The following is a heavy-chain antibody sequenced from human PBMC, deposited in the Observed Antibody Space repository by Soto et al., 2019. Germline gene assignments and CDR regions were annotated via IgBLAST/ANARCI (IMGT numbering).Heavy chain of an antibody. Sequence: QVQLVQSGAEVKKPGASVKVSCKASGYTFTSYGISWVRQAPGQGLEWMGWISAYNGNTNYAQKLQGRVTMTTDTSTSTAYMELRSLISDDTAVYYCARERQYCSGGSCYSAFDYWGQGTLVTVSS. CDR3: ARERQYCSGGSCYSAFDY. J-gene: IGHJ4*02. CDR1: GYTFTSYG. V-gene: IGHV1-18*01. CDR2: ISAYNGNT. D-gene: IGHD2-15*01.